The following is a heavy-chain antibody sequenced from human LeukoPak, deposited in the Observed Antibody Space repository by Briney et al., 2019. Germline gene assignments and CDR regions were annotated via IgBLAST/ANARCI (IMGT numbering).Heavy chain of an antibody. Sequence: GESLQISCKASGYSFISYWIGWVRQMPGKGLEWMGIIYPGDSDTGYSPSFQGQVTISADKSISTAYLQWSTLKASATAMYYCARRSTTAAPLFDYWGQGTLVTVSS. D-gene: IGHD6-13*01. CDR3: ARRSTTAAPLFDY. CDR1: GYSFISYW. CDR2: IYPGDSDT. J-gene: IGHJ4*02. V-gene: IGHV5-51*01.